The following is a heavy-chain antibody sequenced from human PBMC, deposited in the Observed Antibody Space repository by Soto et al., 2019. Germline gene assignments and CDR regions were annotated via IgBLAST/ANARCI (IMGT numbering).Heavy chain of an antibody. D-gene: IGHD3-10*01. CDR2: ISPYNGNT. J-gene: IGHJ6*02. V-gene: IGHV1-18*01. CDR3: ARDQSFDRSYYYGIDV. Sequence: ASVKVSCKSSGYPFTHYGISWVQQAPGQGLEWMGWISPYNGNTNYGQTLQGRVTLTTDTSTSTVYMELRSLRSDDTAVYYCARDQSFDRSYYYGIDVWGQGTTVTVSS. CDR1: GYPFTHYG.